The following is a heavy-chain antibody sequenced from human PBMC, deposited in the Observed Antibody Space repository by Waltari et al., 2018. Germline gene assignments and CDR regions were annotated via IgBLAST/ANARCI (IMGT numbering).Heavy chain of an antibody. CDR2: IYHSGST. CDR3: ASLPDDSSGWR. V-gene: IGHV4-38-2*01. D-gene: IGHD6-19*01. Sequence: QVQLQESGPGLVKPSETLSLTCAVSGYSISSGYYWGWIRQPPGKGLEWIGSIYHSGSTYYNPSLKRRVTISVDPSKNQFSLKLSSVTAADTAVYYCASLPDDSSGWRWGQGTLVTVSS. J-gene: IGHJ4*02. CDR1: GYSISSGYY.